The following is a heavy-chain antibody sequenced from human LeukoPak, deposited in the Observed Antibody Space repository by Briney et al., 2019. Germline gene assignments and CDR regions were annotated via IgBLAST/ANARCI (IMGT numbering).Heavy chain of an antibody. CDR2: IYYSGST. CDR1: GGSISSYY. CDR3: ARQLETYCSGGSCYLLEADYFDY. D-gene: IGHD2-15*01. Sequence: SETLSLTCTVSGGSISSYYWSWIRQPPGKGLEWIGYIYYSGSTNYNPSLKSRVTISVDTSKNQFSLKLSSVTAADTAVYYCARQLETYCSGGSCYLLEADYFDYWGQGTLVTVSS. J-gene: IGHJ4*02. V-gene: IGHV4-59*08.